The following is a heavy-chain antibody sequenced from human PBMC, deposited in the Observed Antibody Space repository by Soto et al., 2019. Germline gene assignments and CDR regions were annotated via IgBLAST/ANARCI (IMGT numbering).Heavy chain of an antibody. Sequence: QVQLVESGGGVVQPGTSLRLSCAASGFTFSTYGMHWVRQAPGKGLEWVALIWYDGSRTHYAEAVKGRFTISRDNSKTTLFLQMNSLSVEDTAVYYCAREHMGVAGSTYDSWGQGTLVTVSS. V-gene: IGHV3-33*01. CDR3: AREHMGVAGSTYDS. J-gene: IGHJ4*02. CDR1: GFTFSTYG. CDR2: IWYDGSRT. D-gene: IGHD6-19*01.